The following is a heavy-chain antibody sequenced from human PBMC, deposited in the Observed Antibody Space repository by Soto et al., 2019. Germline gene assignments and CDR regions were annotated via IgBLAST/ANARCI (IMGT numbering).Heavy chain of an antibody. J-gene: IGHJ1*01. Sequence: QLQLQESGPGLVKPSETLSLTCTVSGGSISSSSYYWGWIRQPPGKGLQWIGNIHYVGSPYYNPSLKSRVTISVDTSKTRFSLRLSSVTAADTAVYYCARLGLPSYGRAAYWGQGTLVTVSS. V-gene: IGHV4-39*01. CDR2: IHYVGSP. CDR3: ARLGLPSYGRAAY. CDR1: GGSISSSSYY. D-gene: IGHD4-17*01.